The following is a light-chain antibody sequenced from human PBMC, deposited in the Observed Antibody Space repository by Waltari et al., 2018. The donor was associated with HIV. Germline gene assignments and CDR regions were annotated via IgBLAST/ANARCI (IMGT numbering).Light chain of an antibody. CDR2: DVN. J-gene: IGLJ2*01. V-gene: IGLV2-14*03. CDR1: SSDIGISNF. CDR3: GAYTSGSTPVV. Sequence: QSALIQPASLSGSPGQSITISCTGTSSDIGISNFVSWYHLHPGKAPKLLLYDVNNRPSGVSRRFSGSKSGNSASLTIFGLQDDDEGDYYCGAYTSGSTPVVFGGGTKLTVL.